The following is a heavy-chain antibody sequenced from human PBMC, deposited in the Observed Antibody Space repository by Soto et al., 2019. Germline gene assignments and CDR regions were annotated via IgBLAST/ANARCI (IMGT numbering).Heavy chain of an antibody. CDR2: FYNSGSN. J-gene: IGHJ6*04. CDR1: AGTISKSY. V-gene: IGHV4-59*01. Sequence: SETLSHSSTVSAGTISKSYSIWIRQPPGKGLECIGYFYNSGSNSYNPSLKSRITISIDASKNQFSRILNAVTAADTAVYYCARAKGDSSCWYGGTWQTQYYYVVHVWGKGTTVTVS. CDR3: ARAKGDSSCWYGGTWQTQYYYVVHV. D-gene: IGHD6-19*01.